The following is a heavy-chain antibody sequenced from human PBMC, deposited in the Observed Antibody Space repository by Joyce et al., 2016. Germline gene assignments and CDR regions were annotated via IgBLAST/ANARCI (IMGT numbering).Heavy chain of an antibody. CDR1: GFTFSTSS. CDR3: ARGGIVYDYSMDL. D-gene: IGHD3-22*01. Sequence: EVQLVESGGGLVKPGGSLRISCAASGFTFSTSSMSWFRRAAGEGLEWFSAISSESTYIVDADEVKGRFTVSRDNAKNALYLQMNSLRAEDTAVFFCARGGIVYDYSMDLWGQGTTVTVSS. J-gene: IGHJ6*02. V-gene: IGHV3-21*02. CDR2: ISSESTYI.